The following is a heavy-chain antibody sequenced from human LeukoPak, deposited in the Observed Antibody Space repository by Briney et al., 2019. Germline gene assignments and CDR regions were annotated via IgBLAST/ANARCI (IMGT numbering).Heavy chain of an antibody. CDR1: GFTFSSYG. D-gene: IGHD3-9*01. Sequence: GGSLRLSCAASGFTFSSYGMSWVRQAPGKGLEWVANIKQDGSEKYYVDSVKGRFTISRDNAKNSLYLQMNSLRAEDTAVYYCAREDDILTGYYYFDYWGQGTLVTVSS. J-gene: IGHJ4*02. CDR2: IKQDGSEK. CDR3: AREDDILTGYYYFDY. V-gene: IGHV3-7*01.